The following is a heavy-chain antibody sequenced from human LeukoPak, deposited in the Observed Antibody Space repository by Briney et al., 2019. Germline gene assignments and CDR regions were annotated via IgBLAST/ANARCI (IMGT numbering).Heavy chain of an antibody. J-gene: IGHJ6*02. CDR2: IYYGGNT. D-gene: IGHD3-10*01. CDR1: GASISVTSYH. CDR3: ARISGSYYYGMDV. V-gene: IGHV4-39*01. Sequence: KTSETLSLTCIVSGASISVTSYHWGWIRHPPRRGLEGFGMIYYGGNTYNNPSPRSRVTTSAATSKNQFSLKLRSVTAADTAVYYCARISGSYYYGMDVWGQGTTVTVSS.